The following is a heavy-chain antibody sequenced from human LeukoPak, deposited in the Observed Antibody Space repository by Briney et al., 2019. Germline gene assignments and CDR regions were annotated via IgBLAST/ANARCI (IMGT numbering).Heavy chain of an antibody. CDR3: ARDRKKNGYNWDAFDI. CDR2: ISYDGSHK. J-gene: IGHJ3*02. CDR1: GFSVSGYA. D-gene: IGHD5-24*01. V-gene: IGHV3-30*04. Sequence: GGSLGLSCAAFGFSVSGYAMHWVRQAPGKGLEWLAVISYDGSHKDYADSVKGRFTISRDNSKNSLYLQMNSLRVDDAAVYYCARDRKKNGYNWDAFDIWGQGTMVTVSS.